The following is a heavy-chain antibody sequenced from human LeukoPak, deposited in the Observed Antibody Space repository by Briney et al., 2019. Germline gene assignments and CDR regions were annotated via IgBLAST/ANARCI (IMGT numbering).Heavy chain of an antibody. D-gene: IGHD3-9*01. J-gene: IGHJ4*02. CDR2: ISGSGTII. Sequence: GGSLRLSCAASGFSFSSYGMNWVRQAPGKGLEWVSSISGSGTIINYGDSVKGRFTISRDNAKNSLYLQMNSLRAEDTAVYYCARKLRYFDWLSDYRYYFDYWGQGTLVTVSS. CDR1: GFSFSSYG. V-gene: IGHV3-21*01. CDR3: ARKLRYFDWLSDYRYYFDY.